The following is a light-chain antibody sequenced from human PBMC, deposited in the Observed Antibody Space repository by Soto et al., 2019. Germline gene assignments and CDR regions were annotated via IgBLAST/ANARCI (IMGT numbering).Light chain of an antibody. Sequence: DIQMTQSPSTLSGSVGDRVTITCRASQTISSWLAWYQQKPGKAPKLLIYKASTLKSGVPSRFSGSGSGTELTLTISTLQPDDFVTYYCQHYNSYSEAFGQGIKVDIK. V-gene: IGKV1-5*03. CDR2: KAS. CDR1: QTISSW. CDR3: QHYNSYSEA. J-gene: IGKJ1*01.